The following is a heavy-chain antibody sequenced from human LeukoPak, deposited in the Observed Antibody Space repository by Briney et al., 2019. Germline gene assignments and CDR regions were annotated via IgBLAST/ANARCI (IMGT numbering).Heavy chain of an antibody. J-gene: IGHJ4*02. Sequence: SETLSLTCTVSGGSISSYYWSWIRQPPGKGLEWIGSIYYSGSTYYNPSLKSRVTISVDTSKNQFSLRLSSVTAADTAVYYCARSYGSGSYHDYWGQGTLLTVSS. CDR3: ARSYGSGSYHDY. CDR1: GGSISSYY. V-gene: IGHV4-39*01. CDR2: IYYSGST. D-gene: IGHD3-10*01.